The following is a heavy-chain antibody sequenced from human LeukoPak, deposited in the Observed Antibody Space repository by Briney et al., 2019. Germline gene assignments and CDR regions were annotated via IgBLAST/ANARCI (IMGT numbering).Heavy chain of an antibody. Sequence: GGSLRLSCAASGFTFSSYAMSWIRQAPGKGLEWVSAISGSGGSTYYADSVKGRFTIPRDNSKNTLYLQMNSLRAEDTAVYYCAKGQLGTRLDDAFDIWGQGTMVTVSS. V-gene: IGHV3-23*01. CDR3: AKGQLGTRLDDAFDI. CDR1: GFTFSSYA. J-gene: IGHJ3*02. D-gene: IGHD1-1*01. CDR2: ISGSGGST.